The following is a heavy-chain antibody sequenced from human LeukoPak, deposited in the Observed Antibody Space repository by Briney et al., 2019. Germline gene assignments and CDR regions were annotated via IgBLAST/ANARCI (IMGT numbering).Heavy chain of an antibody. D-gene: IGHD6-13*01. J-gene: IGHJ5*02. CDR1: GFTFSSYS. Sequence: GGSLRLSCAASGFTFSSYSMNWVRQAPEKGLEWVSSISSSSSYIYYADSVKGRFTISRDNAKNSLYLRMNSLRAEDTAVYYCARYLTGSSRPSWGQGTLVTVSS. V-gene: IGHV3-21*01. CDR3: ARYLTGSSRPS. CDR2: ISSSSSYI.